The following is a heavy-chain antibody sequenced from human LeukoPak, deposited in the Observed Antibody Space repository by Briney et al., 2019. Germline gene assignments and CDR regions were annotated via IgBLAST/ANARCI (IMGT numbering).Heavy chain of an antibody. Sequence: GGSLRLACAAPGFNVSNYWMRWVRQARGKGLEREGNINQDRSDKFYVASVMGRFTISKDHANKSAYLQTNGLRPEDTAIYYCASCGVTHGLDVWGQGTTVTVSS. CDR3: ASCGVTHGLDV. D-gene: IGHD4-23*01. CDR1: GFNVSNYW. J-gene: IGHJ6*02. V-gene: IGHV3-7*02. CDR2: INQDRSDK.